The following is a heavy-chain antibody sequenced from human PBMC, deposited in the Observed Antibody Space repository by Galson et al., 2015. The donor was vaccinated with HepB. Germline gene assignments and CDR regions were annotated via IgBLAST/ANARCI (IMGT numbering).Heavy chain of an antibody. Sequence: SLRLSCAASGFSFSNYGMHWVRQAPGKGLEWVALIWYDGSNKYYADSVKGRFTISRDNSQRTLHLQMNSLRAEDTAVYYCARSVYQLPPPVRFGMDVWGQGTTFTVSS. CDR3: ARSVYQLPPPVRFGMDV. D-gene: IGHD2-2*01. V-gene: IGHV3-33*01. J-gene: IGHJ6*02. CDR2: IWYDGSNK. CDR1: GFSFSNYG.